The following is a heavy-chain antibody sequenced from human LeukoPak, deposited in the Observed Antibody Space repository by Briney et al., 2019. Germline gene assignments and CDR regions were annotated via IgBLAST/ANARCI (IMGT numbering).Heavy chain of an antibody. V-gene: IGHV4-59*12. CDR2: IYYSGSA. D-gene: IGHD5-12*01. CDR3: ARISGYDPYYFDY. J-gene: IGHJ4*02. CDR1: GGSISSYY. Sequence: PSETLSLTCTVSGGSISSYYWSWIRQPPGKGLEWIGYIYYSGSANYNPSLKSRVTISVDTSKNQFSLKLSSVTAVDTAVYYCARISGYDPYYFDYWGQGTLVTVSS.